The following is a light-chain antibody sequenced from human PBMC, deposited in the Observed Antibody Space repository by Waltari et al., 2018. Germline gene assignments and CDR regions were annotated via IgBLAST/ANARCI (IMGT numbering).Light chain of an antibody. J-gene: IGKJ1*01. CDR2: GAS. V-gene: IGKV3-15*01. CDR1: QSVSSS. CDR3: QQYDNWPLL. Sequence: EIVMTQSPATLSVSPGERATLSCRARQSVSSSLAWYQQKPGQAPRLLFYGASIRATGIPVRFSGSGSGTDFTLTIDSVQSEDFAVYYCQQYDNWPLLFGQGTKVEIK.